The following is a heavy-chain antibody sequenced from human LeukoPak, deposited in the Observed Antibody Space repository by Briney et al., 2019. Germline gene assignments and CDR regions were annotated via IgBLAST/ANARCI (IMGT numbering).Heavy chain of an antibody. V-gene: IGHV3-15*01. CDR1: GFTFSAYA. J-gene: IGHJ3*02. Sequence: GGSLRLSCEASGFTFSAYAMTWVRQAPGKGLEWVGRIKKETDGGTTDYAAPVKGRFTISRDDSKNTLYLQVNNLKIEDTALYYCTTDRVVVSTRMAAFDIWGQGTMVIVSS. D-gene: IGHD2-15*01. CDR2: IKKETDGGTT. CDR3: TTDRVVVSTRMAAFDI.